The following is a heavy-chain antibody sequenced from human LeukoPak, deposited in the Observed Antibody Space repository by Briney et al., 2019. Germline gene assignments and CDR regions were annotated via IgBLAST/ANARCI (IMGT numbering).Heavy chain of an antibody. Sequence: AGSLRLSCAASGFTFSDYYMSWIRQAPGKGLEWTSYISSSGTTKYYPDSVKGRFTISRDNAKISVFLQMNSLRAEDTAVYCCAQLSIAARRGKYDNFYYGMDVWGQGTTVTVSS. CDR2: ISSSGTTK. CDR3: AQLSIAARRGKYDNFYYGMDV. CDR1: GFTFSDYY. J-gene: IGHJ6*02. D-gene: IGHD6-6*01. V-gene: IGHV3-11*01.